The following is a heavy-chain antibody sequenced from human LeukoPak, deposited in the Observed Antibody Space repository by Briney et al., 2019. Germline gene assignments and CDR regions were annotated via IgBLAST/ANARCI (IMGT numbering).Heavy chain of an antibody. J-gene: IGHJ4*02. CDR1: GFTFGSYS. CDR2: ISSSSSYI. Sequence: SGGSLRLSCAASGFTFGSYSMNWVRQAPGKGLEWVSSISSSSSYIYYADSVKGRFTISRDNAKNSLYLQMNSLRAEDTAVYYCARTIPSSWAFDYWGQGTLVTVSS. CDR3: ARTIPSSWAFDY. V-gene: IGHV3-21*01. D-gene: IGHD6-13*01.